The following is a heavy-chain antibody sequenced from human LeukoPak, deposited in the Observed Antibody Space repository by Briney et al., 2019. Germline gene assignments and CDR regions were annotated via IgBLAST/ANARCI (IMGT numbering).Heavy chain of an antibody. CDR2: IYPGDSDT. CDR1: GYSFTSYW. Sequence: EESLKISCKGSGYSFTSYWIGWVRQMPGKGLEWMGIIYPGDSDTRYSPSFQGQVTISADKSISTAYLQWSSLKASDTAMYYCAGVTMVRGVIIWFDPWGQGTLVTVSS. D-gene: IGHD3-10*01. J-gene: IGHJ5*02. V-gene: IGHV5-51*01. CDR3: AGVTMVRGVIIWFDP.